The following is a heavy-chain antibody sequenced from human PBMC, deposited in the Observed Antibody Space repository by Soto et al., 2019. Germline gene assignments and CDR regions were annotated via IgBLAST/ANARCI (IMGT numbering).Heavy chain of an antibody. V-gene: IGHV3-23*01. D-gene: IGHD4-17*01. CDR3: AKILSTVTTYYYGMDA. CDR2: ISGSGDKT. Sequence: GESLKISCAASGFSFSTYPMVWVRQAPGKRLEAVSSISGSGDKTYYKDSVKGRFTISRDNSKNTVDLQMNSLRPEDTAVYYCAKILSTVTTYYYGMDAWGQGTTVTVSS. J-gene: IGHJ6*02. CDR1: GFSFSTYP.